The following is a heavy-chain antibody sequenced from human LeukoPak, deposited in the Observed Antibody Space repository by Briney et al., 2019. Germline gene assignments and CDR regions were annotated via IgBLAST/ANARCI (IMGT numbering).Heavy chain of an antibody. D-gene: IGHD1-20*01. CDR3: AKDPKPYNWNDAGWFDP. Sequence: PGGSLRLSCAASGFSFSSYGMHWVRQAPGKGLEWVAFIRYDGSNKYYADSVNGRFTISRDNSKNTLYLQMNSLRAEDTAVYYCAKDPKPYNWNDAGWFDPWGQGTLVTVSS. J-gene: IGHJ5*02. V-gene: IGHV3-30*02. CDR2: IRYDGSNK. CDR1: GFSFSSYG.